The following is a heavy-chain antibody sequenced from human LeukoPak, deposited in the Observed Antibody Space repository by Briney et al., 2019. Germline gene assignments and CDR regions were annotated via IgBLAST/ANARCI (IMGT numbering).Heavy chain of an antibody. CDR1: GFTFSSYW. V-gene: IGHV3-74*01. J-gene: IGHJ5*02. D-gene: IGHD3-10*01. Sequence: RGSLRLSCAASGFTFSSYWMHWVRQAPGKGLVWVSRINSDGSSTSYADSVKGRFTISRDNAKNTLYLQMNSLRAEDTAVYYCARSGYGSGSYYPPNWFDPWGQGTLVTVSS. CDR3: ARSGYGSGSYYPPNWFDP. CDR2: INSDGSST.